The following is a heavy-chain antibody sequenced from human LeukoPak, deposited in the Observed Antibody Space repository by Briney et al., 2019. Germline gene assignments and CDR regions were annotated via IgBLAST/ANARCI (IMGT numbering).Heavy chain of an antibody. J-gene: IGHJ6*03. CDR2: IYYSGST. CDR3: ASPKRDCYYYMDV. Sequence: SETLSLTCTVSGGSISSSSYYWGWIRQPPGKGLEWIGSIYYSGSTYYNPSLKSRVTISVDTSKNQLSLKLSSVTAADTAVYYCASPKRDCYYYMDVWGKGTTVTVSS. CDR1: GGSISSSSYY. V-gene: IGHV4-39*01.